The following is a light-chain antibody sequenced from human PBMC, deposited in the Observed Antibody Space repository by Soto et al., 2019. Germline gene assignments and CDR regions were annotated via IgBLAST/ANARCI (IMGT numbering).Light chain of an antibody. Sequence: QSVLTQPASVSGSPGQSITISCTGTTNDIGGYKYVSWYQQHPGKAPKLIIFEVTNRPSGVSNRFSGSKSGNTASLTISGLQVEDEADFYCSSYTSTSALIFGTGTKVTVL. CDR2: EVT. V-gene: IGLV2-14*01. CDR3: SSYTSTSALI. J-gene: IGLJ1*01. CDR1: TNDIGGYKY.